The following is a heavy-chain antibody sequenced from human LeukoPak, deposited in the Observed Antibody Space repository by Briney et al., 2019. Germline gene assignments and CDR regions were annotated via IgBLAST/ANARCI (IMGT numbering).Heavy chain of an antibody. D-gene: IGHD6-13*01. J-gene: IGHJ4*02. CDR1: GYSIISGYY. Sequence: SETLSLTCAVSGYSIISGYYWGWIRQPPGKGLEWIGSIYHSGSTYYNPSLKSRVTISVDTSKNQFSLKLSSVTAPDTAVYYCARDSPIAAAVDFDYWGQGTLVTVSS. CDR2: IYHSGST. CDR3: ARDSPIAAAVDFDY. V-gene: IGHV4-38-2*02.